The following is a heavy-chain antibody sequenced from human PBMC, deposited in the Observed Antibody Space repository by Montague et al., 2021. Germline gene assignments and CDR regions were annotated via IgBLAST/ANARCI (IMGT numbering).Heavy chain of an antibody. CDR2: ITLDGSST. CDR3: ARNMASADLGAFDI. V-gene: IGHV3-74*01. J-gene: IGHJ3*02. CDR1: GFSFSSYW. Sequence: SLRLSCAASGFSFSSYWMHWVRQAPGKGLLWVSRITLDGSSTTFADSVKGRFTTSRDNAKATLYLQMNSLRVEDTAVYYCARNMASADLGAFDIWGQGTMVTVSS. D-gene: IGHD6-13*01.